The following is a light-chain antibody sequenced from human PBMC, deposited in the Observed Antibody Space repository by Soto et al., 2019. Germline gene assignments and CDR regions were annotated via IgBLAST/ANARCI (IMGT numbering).Light chain of an antibody. V-gene: IGKV3-11*01. CDR2: DAS. CDR3: QQRSNWPKLT. CDR1: QSVSSY. Sequence: EIVLTQSPATLCLSQGERATLSCRASQSVSSYLAWYQQKPGQAPRLLIYDASDRATGIPARFSGSGSGTDFTLTISSLEPEDFAVYYCQQRSNWPKLTFGGGTKVDI. J-gene: IGKJ4*01.